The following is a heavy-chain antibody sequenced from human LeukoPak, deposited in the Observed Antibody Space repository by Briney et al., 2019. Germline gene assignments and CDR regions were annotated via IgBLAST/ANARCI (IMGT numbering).Heavy chain of an antibody. CDR3: ASCGTELELRRANYMDV. CDR1: GGSLSSGGYC. CDR2: IYTSRST. V-gene: IGHV4-61*02. D-gene: IGHD1-7*01. Sequence: PSETLSLTCTVSGGSLSSGGYCWSRIRQPAGKGREWIGRIYTSRSTNYNPSLKSRVTMSVDTSKNQFSLKLSSVTAADTAVYYCASCGTELELRRANYMDVWGKGTTVTVSS. J-gene: IGHJ6*03.